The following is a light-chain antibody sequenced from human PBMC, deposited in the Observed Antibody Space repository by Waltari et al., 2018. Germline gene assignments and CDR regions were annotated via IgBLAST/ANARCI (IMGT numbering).Light chain of an antibody. CDR1: HSVGSSY. J-gene: IGKJ1*01. CDR3: QQYSSSPRT. CDR2: DAS. V-gene: IGKV3-20*01. Sequence: IVLTQSPGTLSLSPGERATLSCRASHSVGSSYLAWYQQKPGQAPRLLIYDASSRATGTPDRFSGSGSGTDFTLTISRLEPEDFAVYYCQQYSSSPRTFGQGTKVEVK.